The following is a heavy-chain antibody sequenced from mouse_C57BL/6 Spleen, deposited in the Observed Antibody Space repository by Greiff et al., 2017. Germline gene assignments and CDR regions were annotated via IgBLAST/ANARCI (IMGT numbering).Heavy chain of an antibody. Sequence: EVQLVESGGGLVKPGGSLKLSCAASGFTFSSYAMSWVRQTPEKRLEWVASISDGGSYTYYPDNVKGRFTISRDNAKNNLYLQMSHLKSEDTAMYYCAREGKTTTAYYFDYWGQGTTLTVSS. CDR3: AREGKTTTAYYFDY. CDR2: ISDGGSYT. J-gene: IGHJ2*01. V-gene: IGHV5-4*01. D-gene: IGHD1-2*01. CDR1: GFTFSSYA.